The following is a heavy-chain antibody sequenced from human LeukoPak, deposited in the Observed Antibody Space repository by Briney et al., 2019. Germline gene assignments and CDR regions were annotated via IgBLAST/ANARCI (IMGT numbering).Heavy chain of an antibody. CDR1: GGSFSGYY. Sequence: SETLSLTCAVYGGSFSGYYWSWIRQPPGKGVEWIGYIYYSGSTNYNPSLKRRVTISVDTSKNQFSLKLSSVAAADTAVYYCARETDTAMVHYFDYWGQGTLVTVSS. J-gene: IGHJ4*02. CDR2: IYYSGST. CDR3: ARETDTAMVHYFDY. V-gene: IGHV4-59*01. D-gene: IGHD5-18*01.